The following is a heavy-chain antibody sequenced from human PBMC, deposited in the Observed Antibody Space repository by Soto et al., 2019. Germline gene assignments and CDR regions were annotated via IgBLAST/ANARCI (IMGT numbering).Heavy chain of an antibody. CDR2: ISGSGGST. CDR1: GFTFSSYA. V-gene: IGHV3-23*01. Sequence: PGGSLRLSCAASGFTFSSYAMSWVRQAPGKGLEWVSAISGSGGSTYYADSVKGRFTISRDNSKNTLYLQMNSLRAEDTAVYYCAKYEESSSWHQYYFDYWGQGTLVTVSS. D-gene: IGHD6-13*01. J-gene: IGHJ4*02. CDR3: AKYEESSSWHQYYFDY.